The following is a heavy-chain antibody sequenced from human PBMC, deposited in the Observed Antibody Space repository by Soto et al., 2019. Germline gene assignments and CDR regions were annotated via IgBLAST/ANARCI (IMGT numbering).Heavy chain of an antibody. Sequence: QVQLVESGGGVVQSGRSLRLSCVASGFIFSTYGMHWVRQAPGMGLEWVAATSYDGSYKYYADYVKGRFTVSRDNSKNTVYLEINSQTDEDTALYACAREVTGSSRLGQRSEYFDYWGQGTLVTVSS. CDR2: TSYDGSYK. CDR1: GFIFSTYG. J-gene: IGHJ4*02. CDR3: AREVTGSSRLGQRSEYFDY. V-gene: IGHV3-30*03. D-gene: IGHD3-16*01.